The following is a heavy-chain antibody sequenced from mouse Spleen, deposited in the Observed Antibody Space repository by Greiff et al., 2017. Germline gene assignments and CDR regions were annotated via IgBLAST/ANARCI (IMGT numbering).Heavy chain of an antibody. Sequence: VQLKQSGAELVKPGASVKLSCTASGFNIKDTYMHWVKQRPEQGLEWIGRIDPANGNTKYDPKFQGKATITADTSSNTAYLQLSSLTSEDTAVYYCAIVNWDGFDYWGQGTTLTVSS. CDR2: IDPANGNT. V-gene: IGHV14-3*02. J-gene: IGHJ2*01. CDR3: AIVNWDGFDY. D-gene: IGHD4-1*01. CDR1: GFNIKDTY.